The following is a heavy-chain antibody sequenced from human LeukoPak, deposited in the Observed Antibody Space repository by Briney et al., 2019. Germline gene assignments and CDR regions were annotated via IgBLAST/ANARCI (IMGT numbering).Heavy chain of an antibody. Sequence: GASVKVSCKASGYTFTSYGISWVRQAPGQGLEWMGWISAYNGNTNYAQKLQGRVTMTTDTSTSTAYMELRSLGSDDTAVYYCAIEGVTMIVVAETGPDYWGQGTLVTVSS. D-gene: IGHD3-22*01. CDR1: GYTFTSYG. V-gene: IGHV1-18*01. J-gene: IGHJ4*02. CDR2: ISAYNGNT. CDR3: AIEGVTMIVVAETGPDY.